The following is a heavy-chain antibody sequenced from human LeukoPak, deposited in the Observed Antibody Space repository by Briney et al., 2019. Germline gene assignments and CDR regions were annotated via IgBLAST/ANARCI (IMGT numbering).Heavy chain of an antibody. CDR2: IIPIFGTA. CDR3: ARKPSQYYDFWSGYYDNWFDP. D-gene: IGHD3-3*01. Sequence: SVKVSCKASGGTFSSYAISWVRQAPGQGLEWMGGIIPIFGTANYAQKFQGRVTITADESTSTAYMELSSLRSEDTAVYYCARKPSQYYDFWSGYYDNWFDPWGQGTLVTVSS. V-gene: IGHV1-69*13. J-gene: IGHJ5*02. CDR1: GGTFSSYA.